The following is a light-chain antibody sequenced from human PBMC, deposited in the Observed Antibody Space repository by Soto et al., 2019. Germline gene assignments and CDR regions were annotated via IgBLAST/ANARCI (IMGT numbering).Light chain of an antibody. J-gene: IGKJ5*01. Sequence: EIVMTQSPATLSVSPGEIATLSCSASQSVSIKLAWYQQKLGQAPRLLIYDTSTRATGIPARFSGSGSGTEFTLTISSLQSEDFAVYYCQQYNNWPPITFGQGTRLEIK. CDR3: QQYNNWPPIT. CDR2: DTS. V-gene: IGKV3-15*01. CDR1: QSVSIK.